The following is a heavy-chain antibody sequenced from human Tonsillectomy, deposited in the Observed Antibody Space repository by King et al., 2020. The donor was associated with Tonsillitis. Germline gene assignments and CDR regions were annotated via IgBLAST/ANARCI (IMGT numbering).Heavy chain of an antibody. J-gene: IGHJ4*02. V-gene: IGHV3-64*01. CDR2: ISSNGGST. CDR3: ARDEYSGSPPAFDY. CDR1: GFTFSSYA. D-gene: IGHD1-26*01. Sequence: VQLVESGGGLVQPGGSLRLSCAASGFTFSSYAMHWVRQAPGKGLEYVSAISSNGGSTYYANSVKGRFIISRDNSKNTLYLQMGSLRAEDMAVYYCARDEYSGSPPAFDYWGQGTLVTVSS.